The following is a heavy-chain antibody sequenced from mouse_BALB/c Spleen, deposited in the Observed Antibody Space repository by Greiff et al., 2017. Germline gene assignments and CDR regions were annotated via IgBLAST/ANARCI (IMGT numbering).Heavy chain of an antibody. D-gene: IGHD2-1*01. Sequence: EVQLKESGAELVKPGASVKLSCTASGFNIKDTYMHWVKQRPEQGLEWIGRIDPANGNTKYDPKFQGKATITADTSSNTAYLQLSSLTSEDTAVYYCAPYGKGGDYYAMDYWGQGTSVTVSS. CDR1: GFNIKDTY. CDR2: IDPANGNT. CDR3: APYGKGGDYYAMDY. J-gene: IGHJ4*01. V-gene: IGHV14-3*02.